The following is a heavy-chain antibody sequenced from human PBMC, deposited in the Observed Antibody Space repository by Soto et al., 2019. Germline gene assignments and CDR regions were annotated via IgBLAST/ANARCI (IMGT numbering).Heavy chain of an antibody. V-gene: IGHV3-43*01. CDR3: AKDQLAAAASWYYMDV. CDR2: ISWDGGST. Sequence: GGSLRLSCAASGFTFDDYTMHWVRQAPGKGLEWVSLISWDGGSTYYADSVKGRFTISRDNSENSLYLQMNSLRTEDTALYYCAKDQLAAAASWYYMDVWGKGTTVTVSS. D-gene: IGHD6-13*01. J-gene: IGHJ6*03. CDR1: GFTFDDYT.